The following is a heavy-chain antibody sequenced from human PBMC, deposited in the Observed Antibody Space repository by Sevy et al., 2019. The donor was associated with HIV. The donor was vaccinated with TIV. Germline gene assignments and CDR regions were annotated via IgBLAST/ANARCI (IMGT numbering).Heavy chain of an antibody. CDR2: IYPGDSDT. V-gene: IGHV5-51*01. CDR1: GYSFTSYW. Sequence: GESLKISCKGSGYSFTSYWIGWVRQMPGKGLEWMGIIYPGDSDTSYSPSFQGQVTISADKSISTAYLQWSSLMASDTAMYYCARGCSGWYTDQYYFDYWGQGTLVTVSS. J-gene: IGHJ4*02. D-gene: IGHD6-19*01. CDR3: ARGCSGWYTDQYYFDY.